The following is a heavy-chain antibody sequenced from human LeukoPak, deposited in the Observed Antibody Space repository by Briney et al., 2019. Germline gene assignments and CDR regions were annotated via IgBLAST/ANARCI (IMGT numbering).Heavy chain of an antibody. J-gene: IGHJ3*02. CDR2: INSGSSTI. D-gene: IGHD1-1*01. V-gene: IGHV3-48*01. CDR1: EFSLRSYS. CDR3: ARVLLERPGIDSFDM. Sequence: GGSLRLSCGASEFSLRSYSMDWVRQAPGKGLEWVSHINSGSSTIYYADSVKGRFTISRDNAGNSLYLHMNSLRAEDTAVYYCARVLLERPGIDSFDMWRQGTMVTVSS.